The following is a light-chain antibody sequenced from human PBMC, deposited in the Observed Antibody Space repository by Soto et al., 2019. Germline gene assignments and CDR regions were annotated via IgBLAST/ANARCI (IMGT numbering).Light chain of an antibody. Sequence: EIVMTQSPATLSVSPGERATLSCRASQSVSSNLAWYHQKPGLAPRLLIYGASTRATGIPARFSGSGSGTEFTLTISSLQSEDFAVYYCQQYNKWPYTFGQGTKLEIK. CDR1: QSVSSN. CDR3: QQYNKWPYT. CDR2: GAS. V-gene: IGKV3-15*01. J-gene: IGKJ2*01.